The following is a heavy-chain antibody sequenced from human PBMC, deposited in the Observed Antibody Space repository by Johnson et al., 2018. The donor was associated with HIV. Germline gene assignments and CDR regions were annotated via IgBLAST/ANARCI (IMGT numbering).Heavy chain of an antibody. V-gene: IGHV3-20*04. CDR3: AKDGDSAALDI. CDR1: GFTFDNYG. CDR2: INWNGGST. D-gene: IGHD4-11*01. J-gene: IGHJ3*02. Sequence: EVQLVESGGGVVRPGGSLRLSCAASGFTFDNYGVSWVRQAPGKGLEWVSGINWNGGSTGYGYSVKGRFTISRDNAKNSLYLQMNSLRAEDTAVHYCAKDGDSAALDIWGQGTMVTVSS.